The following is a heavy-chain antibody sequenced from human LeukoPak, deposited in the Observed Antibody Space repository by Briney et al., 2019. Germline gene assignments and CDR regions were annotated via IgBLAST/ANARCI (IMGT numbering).Heavy chain of an antibody. CDR3: AREAISSFVFIGWFDP. CDR1: GFTFSSYG. J-gene: IGHJ5*02. V-gene: IGHV3-33*01. CDR2: IWYDGSNK. Sequence: PGGSLRLSCAASGFTFSSYGMHWVRQAPGKGLEWVAVIWYDGSNKYYADSVKGRFTISRDNSKNTLYLQMNSLRAEDTAVYYCAREAISSFVFIGWFDPWGQGTLVTVSS. D-gene: IGHD3-22*01.